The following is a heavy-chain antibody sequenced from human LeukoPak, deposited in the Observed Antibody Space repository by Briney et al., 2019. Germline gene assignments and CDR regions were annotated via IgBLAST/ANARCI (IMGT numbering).Heavy chain of an antibody. CDR3: ARLGDTTTYQAFYFDY. CDR1: GGSISSSTYY. V-gene: IGHV4-39*01. J-gene: IGHJ4*02. D-gene: IGHD2/OR15-2a*01. CDR2: INYSGIT. Sequence: SEALSLTCTGSGGSISSSTYYWGWIRQPPGEGLGWMGTINYSGITDYNPSLKSRVTISVDTSKKQSSLKLSSVTAADTAVYYCARLGDTTTYQAFYFDYWGQGTLVTVSS.